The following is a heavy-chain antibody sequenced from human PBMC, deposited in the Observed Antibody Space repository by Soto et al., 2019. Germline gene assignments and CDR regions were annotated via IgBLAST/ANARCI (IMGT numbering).Heavy chain of an antibody. CDR3: ARASASSKLRGVVIN. J-gene: IGHJ4*02. V-gene: IGHV4-4*02. CDR2: IYHSGNT. CDR1: GASIITDNW. Sequence: PSETLSLTCALSGASIITDNWWSWVRQPPGKEMEWIGEIYHSGNTNFNPSVKSRVTISVDTSKNQFSLTVSSVTAADTAICYCARASASSKLRGVVINWGQGTLVTVSS. D-gene: IGHD3-10*01.